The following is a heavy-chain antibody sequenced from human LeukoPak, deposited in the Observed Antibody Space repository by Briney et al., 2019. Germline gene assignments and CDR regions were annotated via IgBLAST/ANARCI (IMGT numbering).Heavy chain of an antibody. CDR2: ISPTGSRI. CDR3: ARDYAGDTSALVLDY. Sequence: GGSLRPSCAAYGFTFTDYYMSWIRQAPGKGLEWISYISPTGSRIYYTDSVKGRFTISRDNAKKSLILQMNSLRADDTAVYYCARDYAGDTSALVLDYWGQGTLVTVSS. CDR1: GFTFTDYY. D-gene: IGHD5-18*01. V-gene: IGHV3-11*01. J-gene: IGHJ4*02.